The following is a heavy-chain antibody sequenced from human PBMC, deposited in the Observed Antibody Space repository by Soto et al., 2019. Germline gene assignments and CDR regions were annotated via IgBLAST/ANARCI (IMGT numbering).Heavy chain of an antibody. D-gene: IGHD2-8*01. Sequence: PSDTLSLTCSVSGGSISHYYWSWIRQAPGKGLEWIGYAYYSGSTDSNPYHKGRVTMSVDTSKNQVSLKLNSVTPADTAVYYCARDRSTYGGGGTGEVKENWFDPWGPGTLVTVSS. J-gene: IGHJ5*02. V-gene: IGHV4-59*01. CDR1: GGSISHYY. CDR2: AYYSGST. CDR3: ARDRSTYGGGGTGEVKENWFDP.